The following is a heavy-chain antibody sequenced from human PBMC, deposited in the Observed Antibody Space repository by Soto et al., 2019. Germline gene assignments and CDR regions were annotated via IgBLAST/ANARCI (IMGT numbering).Heavy chain of an antibody. CDR2: ISWNSGSI. V-gene: IGHV3-9*01. CDR3: AKDLGAIAAAGTSARYYYGMDV. D-gene: IGHD6-13*01. CDR1: GFTFDDYA. J-gene: IGHJ6*02. Sequence: PGGSLRLSCAASGFTFDDYAMHWVRQAPGKGLEWVSGISWNSGSIGYADSVKGRFTISRDNAKNSLYLQMNSLRAEDTALYYCAKDLGAIAAAGTSARYYYGMDVWGQGTTVTVSS.